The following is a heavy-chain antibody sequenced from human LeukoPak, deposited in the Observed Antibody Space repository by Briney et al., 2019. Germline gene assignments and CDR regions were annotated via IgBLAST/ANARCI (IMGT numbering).Heavy chain of an antibody. J-gene: IGHJ5*02. CDR3: ARGSTYYYDSSGYLNWFDP. Sequence: PSETLSLTCTVSGGSISSYYWSWIRQPAGKGLEWIGRIYTSGSTNYNPSLKSRVTMSVDTSKNQISLKLSSVTAADTAVYYCARGSTYYYDSSGYLNWFDPWGQGTLVTVSS. D-gene: IGHD3-22*01. CDR1: GGSISSYY. CDR2: IYTSGST. V-gene: IGHV4-4*07.